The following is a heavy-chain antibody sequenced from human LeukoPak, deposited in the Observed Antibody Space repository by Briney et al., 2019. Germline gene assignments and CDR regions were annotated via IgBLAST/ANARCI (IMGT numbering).Heavy chain of an antibody. CDR3: ARARVPIAAAGTGWFDP. CDR1: GGSISSGGYS. J-gene: IGHJ5*02. D-gene: IGHD6-13*01. Sequence: PSQTLSLTCAVSGGSISSGGYSWSWIRQPPGKGLEWIGYIYHSGSTYYNPSLKSRVTISVDRFKNQFSLKLSPVTAADTAVYYCARARVPIAAAGTGWFDPWGQGTLVTVSS. CDR2: IYHSGST. V-gene: IGHV4-30-2*01.